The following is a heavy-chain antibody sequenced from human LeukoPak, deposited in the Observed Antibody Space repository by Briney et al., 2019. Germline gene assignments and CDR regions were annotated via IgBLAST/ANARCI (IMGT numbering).Heavy chain of an antibody. V-gene: IGHV3-30*18. CDR1: VFSLSRYG. CDR2: ISYDGSNK. CDR3: AKGLDGGLLAGGWNYDN. Sequence: PGGSLRLSCAASVFSLSRYGMLLGRQAPGKGLEWVAVISYDGSNKYYADSVKGRFTISRDNSKNTLYLQTNSLKAEDTAVYCCAKGLDGGLLAGGWNYDNWGQGTLVTVSS. D-gene: IGHD1-7*01. J-gene: IGHJ4*02.